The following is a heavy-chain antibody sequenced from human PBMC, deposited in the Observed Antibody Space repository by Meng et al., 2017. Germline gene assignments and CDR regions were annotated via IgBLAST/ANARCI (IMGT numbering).Heavy chain of an antibody. CDR2: IYSGGST. V-gene: IGHV3-53*02. J-gene: IGHJ4*02. CDR3: ARGGSYYSY. CDR1: GFTVSSNY. Sequence: EVQLVGTGGGLIQPGGPLNFSCAASGFTVSSNYMSWVRQAPGKGLEWVSVIYSGGSTYYADSVKGRFTISRDNSKNTLYLQMNSLRAEDTAVYYCARGGSYYSYWGQGTLVTVSS. D-gene: IGHD1-26*01.